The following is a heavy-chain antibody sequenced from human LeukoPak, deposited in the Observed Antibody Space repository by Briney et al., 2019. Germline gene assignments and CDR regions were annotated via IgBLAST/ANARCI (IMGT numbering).Heavy chain of an antibody. Sequence: GGSLRLSCAVSGFTFSSHSMSWVRQAPGKGLEWVAHIKEDESDEYYVDSVRGRFTASRDNAKNSVNLQMNSLRVEDTAVYYCARWRGRQSEFDYWGQGTLVTVSS. CDR2: IKEDESDE. CDR3: ARWRGRQSEFDY. J-gene: IGHJ4*02. D-gene: IGHD1-1*01. CDR1: GFTFSSHS. V-gene: IGHV3-7*01.